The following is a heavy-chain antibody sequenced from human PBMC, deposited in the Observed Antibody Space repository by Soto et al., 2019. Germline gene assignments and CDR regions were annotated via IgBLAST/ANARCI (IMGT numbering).Heavy chain of an antibody. V-gene: IGHV2-5*08. Sequence: TLSLTCAVSGGSISSGGYSWSWIRQPPGKGLEWLALIYWDDDKRYSPSLKSRLTITKDTSKNQVVLTMTNMDPVDTATYYCAQSRVVTALDYWGQGTLVTVSS. CDR2: IYWDDDK. D-gene: IGHD2-21*02. J-gene: IGHJ4*02. CDR1: GGSISSGGYS. CDR3: AQSRVVTALDY.